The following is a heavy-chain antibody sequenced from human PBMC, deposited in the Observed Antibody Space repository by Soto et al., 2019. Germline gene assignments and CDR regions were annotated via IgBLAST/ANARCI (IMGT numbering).Heavy chain of an antibody. CDR1: GFTFSTYG. CDR2: ISYHGNDK. V-gene: IGHV3-30*18. Sequence: SLRLSCAASGFTFSTYGMHWVRQAPGKGLEWVAVISYHGNDKYYAESVKGRFTISRDNFKNTLYLQMDSLRPEDTAVYYCAKDHLLTTVTTVGVWGQGALVTV. J-gene: IGHJ4*02. CDR3: AKDHLLTTVTTVGV. D-gene: IGHD4-17*01.